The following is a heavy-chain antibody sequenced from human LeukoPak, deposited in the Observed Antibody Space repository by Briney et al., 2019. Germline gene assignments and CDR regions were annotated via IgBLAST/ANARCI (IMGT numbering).Heavy chain of an antibody. V-gene: IGHV1-46*01. D-gene: IGHD2-15*01. CDR1: GYTFTNYY. CDR2: INPSGGST. CDR3: ARASGSNYYTIDY. Sequence: ASVKVSCKASGYTFTNYYMHWVRQAPGQGREWMGIINPSGGSTGYAQKFQGRVTMTRDTSTSTVYMELSSLRSEDTAVYYGARASGSNYYTIDYWGQGTLVTVSS. J-gene: IGHJ4*02.